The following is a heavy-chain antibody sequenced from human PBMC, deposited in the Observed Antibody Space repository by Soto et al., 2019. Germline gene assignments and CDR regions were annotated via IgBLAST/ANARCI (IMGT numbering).Heavy chain of an antibody. J-gene: IGHJ5*02. V-gene: IGHV4-59*02. CDR2: MYYNGNI. CDR1: GGSVSNYY. D-gene: IGHD3-16*01. Sequence: RSATLSLTCNFSGGSVSNYYCTWIRQSPEKGLEWIAYMYYNGNINYNPSLKSRVTISIDTSKNQFSLTLKSVTAADTAVYYCASGGNWFDPWGQGIQVTVSS. CDR3: ASGGNWFDP.